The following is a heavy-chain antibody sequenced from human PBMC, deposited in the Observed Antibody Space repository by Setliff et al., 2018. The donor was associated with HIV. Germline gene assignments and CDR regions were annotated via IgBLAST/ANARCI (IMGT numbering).Heavy chain of an antibody. Sequence: SETLSLTCAVSGGSMRSSGYSWSGXRVAQGKGLXWVXYIYYNGNAYYNPSLKSRVTISVDRSKNQFSLKLSSVTAADTAVYYCARRGDFFYSTMDVWGQGTTVTVSS. CDR1: GGSMRSSGYS. J-gene: IGHJ6*02. CDR2: IYYNGNA. V-gene: IGHV4-30-2*01. CDR3: ARRGDFFYSTMDV.